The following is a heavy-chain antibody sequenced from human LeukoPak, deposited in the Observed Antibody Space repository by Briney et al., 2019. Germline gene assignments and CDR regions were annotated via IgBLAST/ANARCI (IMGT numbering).Heavy chain of an antibody. D-gene: IGHD5-18*01. V-gene: IGHV3-9*01. CDR2: ISWNSGNI. CDR3: AKNGGGPRGYTYGYSDY. Sequence: GGSLRLSCSASGFTFDDYAMHWVRQAPLKGLERFSGISWNSGNIGYADSVKGRFTISRDSAKNSLYLQMNSLRAEDTALYYCAKNGGGPRGYTYGYSDYWGQGTLVTVSS. J-gene: IGHJ4*02. CDR1: GFTFDDYA.